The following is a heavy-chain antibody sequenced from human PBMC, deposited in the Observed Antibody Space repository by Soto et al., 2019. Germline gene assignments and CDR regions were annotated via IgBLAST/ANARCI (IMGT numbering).Heavy chain of an antibody. D-gene: IGHD3-10*01. J-gene: IGHJ6*02. Sequence: GGSLRLSCAASGFTFSNAWMNWVRQAPGKGLEWVGRIKSKTDGGTTDYAAPVKGRFTISRDDSKTTLYLQMNSLKTEDTAVYYCTTAFLWFGESPYYGMDVWGQGTTVTVSS. V-gene: IGHV3-15*07. CDR2: IKSKTDGGTT. CDR3: TTAFLWFGESPYYGMDV. CDR1: GFTFSNAW.